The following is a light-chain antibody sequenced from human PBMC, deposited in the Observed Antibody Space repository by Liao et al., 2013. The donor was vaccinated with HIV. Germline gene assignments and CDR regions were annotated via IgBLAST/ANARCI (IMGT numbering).Light chain of an antibody. CDR1: KLRQKF. CDR2: QDN. Sequence: SYELTQPPSVSVSPGQTASVSCSGEKLRQKFVNWYQQKAGQSPVLVIFQDNQRPSGIPERFSGSNSGKTATLTIGRVEAGDEADYYCQVWDSGSDHPVVFGGGTKLTVL. V-gene: IGLV3-1*01. J-gene: IGLJ2*01. CDR3: QVWDSGSDHPVV.